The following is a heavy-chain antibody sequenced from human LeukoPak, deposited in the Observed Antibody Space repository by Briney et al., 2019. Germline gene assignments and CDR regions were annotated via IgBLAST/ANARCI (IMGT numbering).Heavy chain of an antibody. CDR3: ARDRGPAFGGPWYGDYAADAFDI. V-gene: IGHV4-59*01. J-gene: IGHJ3*02. CDR2: IYYSGST. CDR1: GGSISSYY. Sequence: SETLSLTCTVSGGSISSYYWSWIRQPPGKGLEWIGYIYYSGSTNYNPSLKSRVTISVDTSKNQFSLKLSSVTAADTAVYYCARDRGPAFGGPWYGDYAADAFDIWGQGTMVTVSS. D-gene: IGHD4-17*01.